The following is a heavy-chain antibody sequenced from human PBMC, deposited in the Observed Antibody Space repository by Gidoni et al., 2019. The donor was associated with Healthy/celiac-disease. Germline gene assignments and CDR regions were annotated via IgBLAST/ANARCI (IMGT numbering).Heavy chain of an antibody. J-gene: IGHJ3*02. V-gene: IGHV3-23*01. Sequence: EVQRLESGGGLVQPGGSLRLSCAASGSTFSSYAMSWVRQDPGKGMEWGSAISGSGGSTYYADSVKGRFTISRDNAKNTLYLQMNSLRAEDTAVYYCAKVGYCSSTSCYTGGAFDIWGQGTMVTVSS. CDR3: AKVGYCSSTSCYTGGAFDI. D-gene: IGHD2-2*02. CDR1: GSTFSSYA. CDR2: ISGSGGST.